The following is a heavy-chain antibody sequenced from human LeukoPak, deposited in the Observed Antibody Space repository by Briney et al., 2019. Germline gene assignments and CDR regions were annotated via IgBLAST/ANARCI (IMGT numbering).Heavy chain of an antibody. V-gene: IGHV3-21*01. Sequence: GGSLRLSCAASGFTFSSYSLNWVRQAPGKGLEWVSSITTSSSYIYYADSVKGRFTISRDNAKNSLYLQMNGLRAEDTAVYYCARDKVNTGLDAFDIWGQGTMVTVSS. CDR1: GFTFSSYS. D-gene: IGHD5-18*01. J-gene: IGHJ3*02. CDR2: ITTSSSYI. CDR3: ARDKVNTGLDAFDI.